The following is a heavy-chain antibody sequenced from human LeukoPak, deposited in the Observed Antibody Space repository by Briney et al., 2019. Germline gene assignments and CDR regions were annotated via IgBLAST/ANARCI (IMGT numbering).Heavy chain of an antibody. D-gene: IGHD3-10*01. CDR3: ARNPSYYCSGSEPDRHLLNEY. CDR1: GGTFSSYA. Sequence: SVKVSCKASGGTFSSYAISWVRQAPGQGREWMGVIIPIFGTANYAQKFQGRVTITADKSKITTYMELSRLRSEDKAVYYCARNPSYYCSGSEPDRHLLNEYWGQGTMVTVSS. CDR2: IIPIFGTA. J-gene: IGHJ4*02. V-gene: IGHV1-69*06.